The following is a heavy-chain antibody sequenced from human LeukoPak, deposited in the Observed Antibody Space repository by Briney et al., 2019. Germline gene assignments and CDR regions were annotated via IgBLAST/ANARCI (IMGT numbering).Heavy chain of an antibody. V-gene: IGHV3-15*01. CDR3: TTLMSEYCTNGVCYPGAY. D-gene: IGHD2-8*01. Sequence: GGSLRLSCAASGFTFSNAWMSWVRQAPGKGLEWVGRIKSKTDGGTTDYAAPVKGRFTISRDDSKNTLYLQMNSLKTEDTAVYYCTTLMSEYCTNGVCYPGAYWGRGTLVTVSS. CDR1: GFTFSNAW. CDR2: IKSKTDGGTT. J-gene: IGHJ4*02.